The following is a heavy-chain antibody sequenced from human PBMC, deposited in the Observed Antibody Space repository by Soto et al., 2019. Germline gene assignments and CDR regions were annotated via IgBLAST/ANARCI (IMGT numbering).Heavy chain of an antibody. V-gene: IGHV1-18*01. J-gene: IGHJ5*02. Sequence: QVHLVQSGVEVKTPGASVKVSCQASGYTFFTYDISWVRQAPGQGLEWMGWISTYSGDTKYAQKFRGRVTMTTATSPTTAYLELRSLRSDDTDVYYCARHHGPTTSENGFDPWGQGTLVTVSS. D-gene: IGHD5-12*01. CDR2: ISTYSGDT. CDR3: ARHHGPTTSENGFDP. CDR1: GYTFFTYD.